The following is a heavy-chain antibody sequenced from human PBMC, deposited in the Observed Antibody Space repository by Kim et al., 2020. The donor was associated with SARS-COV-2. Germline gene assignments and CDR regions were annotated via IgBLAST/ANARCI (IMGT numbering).Heavy chain of an antibody. CDR3: AGSLRYFDWLFSPVFQQDY. V-gene: IGHV4-30-4*01. CDR2: IYYSGST. CDR1: GGSISSGDYY. J-gene: IGHJ4*02. D-gene: IGHD3-9*01. Sequence: SETLSLTCTVSGGSISSGDYYWSWIRQPPGKGLEWIGYIYYSGSTYYNPSLKSRVTISVDTSKNQFSLKLSSVTAADTAVYYCAGSLRYFDWLFSPVFQQDYWGQGTLVTVSS.